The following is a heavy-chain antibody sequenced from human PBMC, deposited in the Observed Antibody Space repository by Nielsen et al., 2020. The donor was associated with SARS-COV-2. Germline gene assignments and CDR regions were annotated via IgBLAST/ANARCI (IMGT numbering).Heavy chain of an antibody. D-gene: IGHD2-15*01. CDR2: ISYDGSNK. Sequence: GESLKISCAASGFTFSTYGMHWVRQAPGKGLEWVAAISYDGSNKYYVDSVKGRFTISRDNSKNTLYLQMSSLREEETAVYYCAKDWTAIVVVPSGGVDYWGQGTLVTVSS. J-gene: IGHJ4*02. CDR3: AKDWTAIVVVPSGGVDY. CDR1: GFTFSTYG. V-gene: IGHV3-30*18.